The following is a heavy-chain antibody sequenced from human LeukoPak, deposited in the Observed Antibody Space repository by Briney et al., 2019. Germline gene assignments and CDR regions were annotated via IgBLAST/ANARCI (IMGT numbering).Heavy chain of an antibody. CDR3: ARVEGGSYLDY. CDR2: IYSSGTA. Sequence: SETLSLTXTVSGASINNYYWSWIRRPPGKGLEWIGYIYSSGTATYNPSLKSRVTMSVDTSKNQFSLTMISVTAADTAVYYCARVEGGSYLDYWGQGTLVTVSS. V-gene: IGHV4-59*01. D-gene: IGHD1-26*01. CDR1: GASINNYY. J-gene: IGHJ4*02.